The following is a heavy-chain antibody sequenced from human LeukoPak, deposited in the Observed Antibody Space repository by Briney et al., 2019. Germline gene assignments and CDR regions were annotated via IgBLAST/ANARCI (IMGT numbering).Heavy chain of an antibody. Sequence: GGSLRLSCAASGFTFSSYAMSWVRQAPGKGLEWVSAISGSGGSTYYADSVKGRFTISGDNSKNTLYLQMNSLRAEDTAVSYCAKDHPPAVAGHRDIDYWGQGTLVTVSS. V-gene: IGHV3-23*01. CDR3: AKDHPPAVAGHRDIDY. D-gene: IGHD6-19*01. CDR2: ISGSGGST. CDR1: GFTFSSYA. J-gene: IGHJ4*02.